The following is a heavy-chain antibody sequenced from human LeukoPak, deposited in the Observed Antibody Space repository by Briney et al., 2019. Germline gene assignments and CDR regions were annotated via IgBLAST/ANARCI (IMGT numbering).Heavy chain of an antibody. V-gene: IGHV3-74*03. Sequence: GGSLRLSCAASGFSLSIHCMPWVRRVPGRGLMWVSRINSDGSSTTYAASVKGLITISRNNAKNTLYLQMNSLRDEDTAVYYGKRDASQSSSWYGEFDYWGQGTQVTVSS. CDR2: INSDGSST. CDR1: GFSLSIHC. J-gene: IGHJ4*02. CDR3: KRDASQSSSWYGEFDY. D-gene: IGHD6-13*01.